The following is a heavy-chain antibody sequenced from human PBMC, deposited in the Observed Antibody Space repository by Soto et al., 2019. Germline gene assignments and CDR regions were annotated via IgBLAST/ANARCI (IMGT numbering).Heavy chain of an antibody. Sequence: GASVKVSCKASGYTFTSYGISWVRQAPGQGLEWMGIINPSDGSTSYAQKFQGRVTMTRDTSTSTVYMELSSLRSEDTAVYYCARIFIQSSWYSRDYYYYGMDVWGQGTTVTVSS. D-gene: IGHD6-13*01. CDR3: ARIFIQSSWYSRDYYYYGMDV. CDR1: GYTFTSYG. CDR2: INPSDGST. V-gene: IGHV1-46*01. J-gene: IGHJ6*02.